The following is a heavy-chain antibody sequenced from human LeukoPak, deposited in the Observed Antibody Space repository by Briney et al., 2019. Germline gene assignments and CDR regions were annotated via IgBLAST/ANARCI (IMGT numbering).Heavy chain of an antibody. D-gene: IGHD3-9*01. CDR3: ARRSPAGPYDILTGSTGGGYYFDY. CDR2: IYYSGST. CDR1: GGSISSNSYY. V-gene: IGHV4-39*07. Sequence: SETLSLTCAVSGGSISSNSYYWGWIRQPPGKGLEWIGSIYYSGSTYYNPSLKSRVTISVDTSKNQFSLKLSSVTAADTAVYYCARRSPAGPYDILTGSTGGGYYFDYWGQGTLVTVSS. J-gene: IGHJ4*02.